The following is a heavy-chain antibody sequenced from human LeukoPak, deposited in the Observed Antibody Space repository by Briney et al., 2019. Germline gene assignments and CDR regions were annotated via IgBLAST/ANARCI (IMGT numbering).Heavy chain of an antibody. CDR2: ISSSSSTI. J-gene: IGHJ4*02. CDR3: ARSTKTSARITMIDLDY. CDR1: GFTFSSYS. D-gene: IGHD3-22*01. V-gene: IGHV3-48*02. Sequence: GGSLRLSCAASGFTFSSYSMNWVRQAPGKGLGWVSYISSSSSTIYYADSVKGRFTISRDNAKNSLYLQMNSLRDEDTAVYYCARSTKTSARITMIDLDYWGQGTLVTVSS.